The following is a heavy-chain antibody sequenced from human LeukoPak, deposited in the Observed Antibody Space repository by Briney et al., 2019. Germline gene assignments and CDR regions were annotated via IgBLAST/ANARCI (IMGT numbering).Heavy chain of an antibody. CDR1: GFTFSCCW. CDR2: IKQDGREI. V-gene: IGHV3-7*01. D-gene: IGHD2-21*01. CDR3: ARDVVFDY. J-gene: IGHJ4*02. Sequence: GGSLRLSCEASGFTFSCCWMNWIRQAPGKGLEWVANIKQDGREIYYADSVKGRFSISRDNAQTSLYLQMNSLRAEDTAVYYCARDVVFDYWGQGTLVSVSS.